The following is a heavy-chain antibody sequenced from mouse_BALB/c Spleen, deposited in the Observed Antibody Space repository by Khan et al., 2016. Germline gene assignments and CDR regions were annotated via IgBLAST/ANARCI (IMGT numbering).Heavy chain of an antibody. CDR2: IRNKANGYTK. CDR3: ARERYDWYFDV. CDR1: GFTFTDYY. V-gene: IGHV7-3*02. Sequence: EVELVESGGGLVQPGGSLRLSCATSGFTFTDYYMSWVRQPPGKALEWLGFIRNKANGYTKEYSASVQGRFTISRDNSQSIIYLQMNTLRAEDMATYYCARERYDWYFDVWGAGTTVTVSS. J-gene: IGHJ1*01. D-gene: IGHD2-14*01.